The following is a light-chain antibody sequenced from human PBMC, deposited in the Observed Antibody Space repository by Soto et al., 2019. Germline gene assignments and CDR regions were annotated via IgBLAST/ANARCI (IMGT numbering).Light chain of an antibody. J-gene: IGKJ4*01. Sequence: DIVMTQSPDSLAVSLGERATINCKSSQSVLYTSNNKDYLAWYQQKPGQPPKLLIYWASSRESGVPDRFSGSGSGTLFTLTISSLQAEDEAVYYCQQFYSTPLTFGGGTKVDI. V-gene: IGKV4-1*01. CDR2: WAS. CDR3: QQFYSTPLT. CDR1: QSVLYTSNNKDY.